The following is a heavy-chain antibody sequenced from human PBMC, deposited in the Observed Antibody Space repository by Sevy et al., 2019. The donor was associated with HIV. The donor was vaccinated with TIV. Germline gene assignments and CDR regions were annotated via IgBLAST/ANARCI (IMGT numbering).Heavy chain of an antibody. CDR1: GYTFTSYG. CDR2: ISAYNGNT. J-gene: IGHJ6*02. Sequence: ASVKVSCKASGYTFTSYGISWVRQAPGQGLEWMGWISAYNGNTNYAQKLQGRVTMTTDTSTSTAYMELRSRRSDDTAVYYCARDPYSSSTLYYYYYGMDVWGQGTTVTVSS. CDR3: ARDPYSSSTLYYYYYGMDV. D-gene: IGHD6-6*01. V-gene: IGHV1-18*01.